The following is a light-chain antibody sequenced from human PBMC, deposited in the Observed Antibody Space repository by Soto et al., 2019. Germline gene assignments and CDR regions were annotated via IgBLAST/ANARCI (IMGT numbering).Light chain of an antibody. J-gene: IGKJ2*01. CDR1: QSASGN. CDR3: RQYYKLPYT. CDR2: GAS. Sequence: EIVMTQSPATLSVSPGERATLSCRASQSASGNLAWYQQKRGQAPRLLIYGASARATDIPARFSGSGSGTEFTLTISSLQSEDFAVYYCRQYYKLPYTFGQGTRLEIK. V-gene: IGKV3-15*01.